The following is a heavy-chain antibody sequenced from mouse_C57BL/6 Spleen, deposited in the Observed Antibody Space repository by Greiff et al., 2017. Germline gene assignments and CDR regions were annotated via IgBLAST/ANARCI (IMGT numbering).Heavy chain of an antibody. CDR3: TRSGGSSCDYSAMDY. V-gene: IGHV1-15*01. Sequence: VQLQQPGAELVRPGASVTLSCKASGYTFTDYEMHWVKQTPVHGLEWIGAIDPETGGTAYKQKFKGKAILTADKSSSTASMELRSLASEDAAVYYCTRSGGSSCDYSAMDYWGQGTSVTVSS. CDR1: GYTFTDYE. D-gene: IGHD1-1*01. CDR2: IDPETGGT. J-gene: IGHJ4*01.